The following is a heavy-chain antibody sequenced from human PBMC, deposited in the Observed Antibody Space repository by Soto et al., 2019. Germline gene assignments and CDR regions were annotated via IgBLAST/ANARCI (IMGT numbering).Heavy chain of an antibody. CDR1: GGSISSYY. CDR3: ARHGGGSATSYLYYFHGMDV. D-gene: IGHD2-15*01. CDR2: IFYSGST. V-gene: IGHV4-59*08. J-gene: IGHJ6*02. Sequence: SETLSLTCTVSGGSISSYYWSWIRQPPGKGLEWIGHIFYSGSTNYNPSLKSRVTISVDTSKNQFSLRLSSVTAADTAVYYCARHGGGSATSYLYYFHGMDVWGQGTTVTVSS.